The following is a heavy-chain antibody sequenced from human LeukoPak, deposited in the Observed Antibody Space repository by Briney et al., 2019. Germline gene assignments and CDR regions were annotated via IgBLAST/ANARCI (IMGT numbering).Heavy chain of an antibody. CDR3: VKDSPPRYSGSPPAY. D-gene: IGHD1-26*01. CDR2: INKDGGEK. Sequence: GGSLRLSCAASGFTFSSYSMNWVRQAPGKGLEWVANINKDGGEKYYVDSVKGRFTISRDNAKNSLYLQMNSLRADDTAVYYCVKDSPPRYSGSPPAYWGQGTLVTVSS. V-gene: IGHV3-7*03. CDR1: GFTFSSYS. J-gene: IGHJ4*02.